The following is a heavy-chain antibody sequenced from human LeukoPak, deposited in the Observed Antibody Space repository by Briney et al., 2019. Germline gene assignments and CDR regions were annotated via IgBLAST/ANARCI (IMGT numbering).Heavy chain of an antibody. CDR3: ARWGDGKRFDY. CDR2: IWYDGSNQ. D-gene: IGHD2-21*02. CDR1: GFTFSNHG. J-gene: IGHJ4*02. V-gene: IGHV3-33*01. Sequence: GGSLRLSCAASGFTFSNHGMHWVRQAPGKGLEWVAVIWYDGSNQYYADSVKGRFTIPRDNSKNMVYLQMNSLGAEDTATYYCARWGDGKRFDYWGQGTLVTVSS.